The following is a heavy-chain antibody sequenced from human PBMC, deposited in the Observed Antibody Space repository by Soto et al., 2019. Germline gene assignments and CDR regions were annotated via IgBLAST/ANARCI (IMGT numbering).Heavy chain of an antibody. D-gene: IGHD6-19*01. CDR3: AKDAARTSGWYYFAY. CDR1: GFTFSTYA. CDR2: MSNSGDNT. Sequence: EVQLLESGGGLIQPGGSLRLSCAASGFTFSTYAMGWVRQAPGKGLEWVSVMSNSGDNTYYADSVKGRFTISRDNSENTLYLQMGSLRAEDTAVYYCAKDAARTSGWYYFAYWGQGTLVTVSS. J-gene: IGHJ4*02. V-gene: IGHV3-23*01.